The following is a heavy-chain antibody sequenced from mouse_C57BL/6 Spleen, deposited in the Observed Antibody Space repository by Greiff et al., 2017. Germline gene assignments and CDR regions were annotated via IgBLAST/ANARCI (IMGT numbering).Heavy chain of an antibody. CDR1: GYSFTDYN. J-gene: IGHJ4*01. D-gene: IGHD2-3*01. CDR2: INPNYGTT. Sequence: ESGPELVKPGASVKISCKASGYSFTDYNMNWVKQSNGKSLEWIGVINPNYGTTSYNQKFKGKATLTVDKSSSTAYMQLNSLTSEDSAVYDCASLDGSYLMDYWGQGTSVTVSS. CDR3: ASLDGSYLMDY. V-gene: IGHV1-39*01.